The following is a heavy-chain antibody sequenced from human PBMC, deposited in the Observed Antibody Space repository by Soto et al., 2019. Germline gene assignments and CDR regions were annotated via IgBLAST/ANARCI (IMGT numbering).Heavy chain of an antibody. V-gene: IGHV4-59*08. D-gene: IGHD3-10*01. CDR3: ARQGFGPLHGLVDV. J-gene: IGHJ6*02. CDR2: VHHSWGS. CDR1: GGSISSYY. Sequence: QVQLQESGPGLVKPSETLSLSCTVSGGSISSYYWSWFRQSPGKRMEWIGYVHHSWGSSYNPSLQSRVAISLDTSKSQFSLKGTSVTATDTAVYYCARQGFGPLHGLVDVWCQGTTVTVSS.